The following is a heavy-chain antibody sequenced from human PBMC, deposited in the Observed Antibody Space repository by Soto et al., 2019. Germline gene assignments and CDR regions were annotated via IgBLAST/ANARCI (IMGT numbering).Heavy chain of an antibody. CDR3: SAQRIAQGQYEDY. CDR2: THFPGLS. V-gene: IGHV4-31*03. J-gene: IGHJ4*02. CDR1: GASMTSGSYY. D-gene: IGHD2-21*01. Sequence: QVQLRESGPGLVKPSQTLSLICTVSGASMTSGSYYWTWIRQHPVRGLEWIGYTHFPGLSYVNPSLQSRVSISTDTSKNLFSLKLTSVTSADAAMYYCSAQRIAQGQYEDYWGQGTLVTVSS.